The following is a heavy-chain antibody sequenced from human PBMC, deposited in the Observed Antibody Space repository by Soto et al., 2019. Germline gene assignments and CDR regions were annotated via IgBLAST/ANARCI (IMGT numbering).Heavy chain of an antibody. CDR1: GYTFTGYY. V-gene: IGHV1-2*04. CDR3: ARDQVERYYDSSGYPNDAFDI. D-gene: IGHD3-22*01. CDR2: INPNSGGT. J-gene: IGHJ3*02. Sequence: ASVKVSCKASGYTFTGYYMHWVRQAPGQGLEWMGWINPNSGGTNYAQKFQGWVTMTRDTSISTAYMELSRLRSEDTAVYYCARDQVERYYDSSGYPNDAFDIWGQGTMVTVSS.